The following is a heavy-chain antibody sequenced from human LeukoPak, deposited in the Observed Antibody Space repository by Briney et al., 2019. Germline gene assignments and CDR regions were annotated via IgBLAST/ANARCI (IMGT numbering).Heavy chain of an antibody. CDR2: ISGSGGTT. D-gene: IGHD3-3*01. CDR3: AKVARVSDYYYYYMDV. J-gene: IGHJ6*03. CDR1: GFTFNKYA. Sequence: GGSLRLSCTASGFTFNKYAMSWVRQAPGKGLEWVSAISGSGGTTFYADSVKGRFTISRDNSKNTLYPQMNSLRAEDTAVYYCAKVARVSDYYYYYMDVWGKGTTVTVSS. V-gene: IGHV3-23*01.